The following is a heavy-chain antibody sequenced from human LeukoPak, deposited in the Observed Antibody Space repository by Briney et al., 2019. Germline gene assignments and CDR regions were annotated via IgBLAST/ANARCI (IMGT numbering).Heavy chain of an antibody. D-gene: IGHD4-17*01. CDR3: ARYGYSGDYDFDY. CDR2: IYYSGST. J-gene: IGHJ4*02. V-gene: IGHV4-39*07. CDR1: GGSISSSSYY. Sequence: SETLSLTCTVSGGSISSSSYYWGWIRQPPGKGLEWIGSIYYSGSTYYNPSLKSRVTISVDTSKNQFSLKLSSVTAADTAVYYCARYGYSGDYDFDYWGQGTLVTVSS.